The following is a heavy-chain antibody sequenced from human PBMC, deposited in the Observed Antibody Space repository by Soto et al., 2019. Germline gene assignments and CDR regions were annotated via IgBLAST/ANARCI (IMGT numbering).Heavy chain of an antibody. V-gene: IGHV1-46*01. CDR3: ARDRRHCGGDCYSREYFQH. Sequence: ASVKVSCKASGYTFTSYYMHWVRQAPGQGLEWMGIINPSGGSTSYAQKFQGRVTMTRDTSTSTVYMELSSLRSEDTAVYYCARDRRHCGGDCYSREYFQHWGQGTLVTVSS. CDR1: GYTFTSYY. J-gene: IGHJ1*01. D-gene: IGHD2-21*02. CDR2: INPSGGST.